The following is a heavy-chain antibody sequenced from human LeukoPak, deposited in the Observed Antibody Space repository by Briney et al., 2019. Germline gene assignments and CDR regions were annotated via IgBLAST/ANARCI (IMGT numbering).Heavy chain of an antibody. CDR2: FTNGVST. Sequence: GGSLRLSCAATGSTFSNHDMSWVRQAPGKGLEWISTFTNGVSTYYADSVKGRFTISRDNSKNTLYLQMNSLRAEDTAVYYCAKDPPPSSGGNYFEDWGQGTLVTVSS. CDR3: AKDPPPSSGGNYFED. J-gene: IGHJ4*02. D-gene: IGHD3-22*01. V-gene: IGHV3-23*01. CDR1: GSTFSNHD.